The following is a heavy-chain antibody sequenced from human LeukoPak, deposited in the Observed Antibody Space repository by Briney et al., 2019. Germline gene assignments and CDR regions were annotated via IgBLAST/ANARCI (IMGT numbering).Heavy chain of an antibody. CDR3: AKDRYSYAFEYFDS. J-gene: IGHJ4*02. Sequence: GRSLRLSYAASGFTFSSYGMHWVRQAPGKGLEWVAVISNDGSKKYYADSVKGRFTISRDNSKNTLSLQVSSLRAEDTAVYYCAKDRYSYAFEYFDSWGQGTLVTVSS. CDR1: GFTFSSYG. CDR2: ISNDGSKK. V-gene: IGHV3-30*18. D-gene: IGHD5-18*01.